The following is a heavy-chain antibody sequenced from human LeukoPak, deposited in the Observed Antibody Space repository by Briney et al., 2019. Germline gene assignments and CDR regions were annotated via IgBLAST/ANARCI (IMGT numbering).Heavy chain of an antibody. Sequence: PSETLSLTCTVSGGSISSYYWSWIRQPPGKGLEWIGYIYYSGSTNYNPSLKSRVTISVDTSKNQFSLKLSSVTAADTAVYYCARQVKKYCSSTSCYAAYYYYYMDVWGKGTTVTISS. CDR3: ARQVKKYCSSTSCYAAYYYYYMDV. D-gene: IGHD2-2*01. J-gene: IGHJ6*03. CDR1: GGSISSYY. V-gene: IGHV4-59*08. CDR2: IYYSGST.